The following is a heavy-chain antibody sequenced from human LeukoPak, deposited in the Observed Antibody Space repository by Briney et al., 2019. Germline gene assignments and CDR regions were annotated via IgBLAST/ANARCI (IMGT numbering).Heavy chain of an antibody. V-gene: IGHV4-59*08. J-gene: IGHJ2*01. CDR3: ARLYGAAGYWYFDL. Sequence: PSETLSLTCTVSGGSISSYYWSWIRQPPGKGLEWIGYIYYSGSTNYNPSLKSRVTISVDTSENQFSLKLSSVTAADTAVYYCARLYGAAGYWYFDLWGRGTLVTVSS. CDR2: IYYSGST. D-gene: IGHD6-13*01. CDR1: GGSISSYY.